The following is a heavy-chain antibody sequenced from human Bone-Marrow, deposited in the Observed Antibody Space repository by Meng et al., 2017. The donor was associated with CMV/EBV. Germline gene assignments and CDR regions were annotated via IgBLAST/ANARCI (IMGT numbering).Heavy chain of an antibody. CDR2: IKQDGSDK. CDR3: ARGGPCSNGVCSDYGLDV. V-gene: IGHV3-7*01. Sequence: LSLTCAASGFTFSGYWMNWVRQTPGKGLEWVANIKQDGSDKYYADSVKGRVTISRDNAKNSLYLQMNSLRAEDTAVYYCARGGPCSNGVCSDYGLDVWGQGTTVTVSS. D-gene: IGHD2-8*01. CDR1: GFTFSGYW. J-gene: IGHJ6*02.